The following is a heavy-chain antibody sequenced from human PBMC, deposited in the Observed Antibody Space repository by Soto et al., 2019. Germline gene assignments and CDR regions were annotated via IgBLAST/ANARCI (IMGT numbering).Heavy chain of an antibody. CDR3: ARVVYPASLDY. J-gene: IGHJ4*02. CDR1: GFTFSGYW. V-gene: IGHV3-74*01. Sequence: GGSLRLSCAASGFTFSGYWMHWVRQAPGKGLVWVSHIDTDGGSTNYLDSVKGRFTISRDNAKNTLYLQMNGLRAEDTAVYYCARVVYPASLDYWGQGTLVTVSS. CDR2: IDTDGGST.